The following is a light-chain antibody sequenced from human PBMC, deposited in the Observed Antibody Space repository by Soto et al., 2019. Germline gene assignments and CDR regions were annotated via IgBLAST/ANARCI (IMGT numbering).Light chain of an antibody. Sequence: DIVLTQSPDTLSLSPGESATLSCRASQMLGRYLAWYQQKPGQAPRLLIYDASHRATGIPVRFSGSGSDSDFTLTISSLEPEDFAVYYCQQRSYPINCGQEKRREIK. CDR3: QQRSYPIN. CDR1: QMLGRY. J-gene: IGKJ5*01. CDR2: DAS. V-gene: IGKV3-11*01.